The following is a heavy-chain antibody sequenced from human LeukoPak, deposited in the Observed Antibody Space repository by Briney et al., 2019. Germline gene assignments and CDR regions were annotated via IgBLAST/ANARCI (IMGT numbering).Heavy chain of an antibody. D-gene: IGHD6-19*01. V-gene: IGHV3-53*01. CDR1: GFTVSSNY. J-gene: IGHJ4*02. CDR2: IYSGGST. CDR3: AGATKWLAHDF. Sequence: PGGSLRLSCAASGFTVSSNYMSWVRQAPGKGLEWVSVIYSGGSTYYADSVKGRFTISRDNSKNTLYLQMNSLRAEDTAVYYCAGATKWLAHDFWGQGILVTVSS.